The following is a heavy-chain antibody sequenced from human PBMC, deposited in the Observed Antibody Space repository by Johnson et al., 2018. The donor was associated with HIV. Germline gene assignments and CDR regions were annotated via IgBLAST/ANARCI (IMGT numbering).Heavy chain of an antibody. Sequence: QMQLVESGGGLVKPGGSLRLSCAASGFTFSDYYMTWIRQAPGKGLEWVSYISSSGTTIYYTDSVKGRFTVSRDNTKNSLYLQMNSLRAEDTAVYYCAKELADSSGYYADAFDIWGQGTMVTVSS. V-gene: IGHV3-11*04. J-gene: IGHJ3*02. CDR3: AKELADSSGYYADAFDI. CDR1: GFTFSDYY. CDR2: ISSSGTTI. D-gene: IGHD3-22*01.